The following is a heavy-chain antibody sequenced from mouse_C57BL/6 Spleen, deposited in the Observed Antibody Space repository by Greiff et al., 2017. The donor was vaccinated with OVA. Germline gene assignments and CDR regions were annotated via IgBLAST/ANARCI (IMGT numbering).Heavy chain of an antibody. J-gene: IGHJ2*01. CDR3: AQMAGVVAPWFDY. CDR2: IWWNDDK. CDR1: GFSLSTSNMG. V-gene: IGHV8-5*01. D-gene: IGHD1-1*01. Sequence: QVTLKVSGPGILQPSQTLSLTCSFSGFSLSTSNMGIGWIRQPSGKGLEWLAHIWWNDDKYYNPSLKSRLTISKDTSNNQVVLKNTSVDTADTATYYCAQMAGVVAPWFDYWGQGTTLTVSS.